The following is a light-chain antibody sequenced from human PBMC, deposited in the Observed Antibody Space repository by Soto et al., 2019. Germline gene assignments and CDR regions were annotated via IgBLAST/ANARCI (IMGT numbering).Light chain of an antibody. V-gene: IGKV1-27*01. CDR3: QKDNRGLIT. CDR2: DAY. CDR1: HVSSTY. J-gene: IGKJ5*01. Sequence: FRMTQSASSVSASVVDRVSITCRASHVSSTYFAWYQQKPGKPPRPLIYDAYTWHSGVPARFSGSGSGTDFTLTISSLQPEDVAIYYCQKDNRGLITFGQGTRLEIK.